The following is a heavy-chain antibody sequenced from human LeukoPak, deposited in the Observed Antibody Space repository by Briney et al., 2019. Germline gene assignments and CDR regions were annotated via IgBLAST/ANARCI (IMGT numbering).Heavy chain of an antibody. D-gene: IGHD2-15*01. Sequence: GGSLRLSCAASGFTFSSYAMSWVRQAPGKGLEWVSGISVSGGGTHYADSVKGRFTISRDNSKNTLYLQMNSLRAEDTAVYYCARQLGYCSGGNCYFDYWGQGTLVTVSS. CDR3: ARQLGYCSGGNCYFDY. CDR2: ISVSGGGT. J-gene: IGHJ4*02. CDR1: GFTFSSYA. V-gene: IGHV3-23*01.